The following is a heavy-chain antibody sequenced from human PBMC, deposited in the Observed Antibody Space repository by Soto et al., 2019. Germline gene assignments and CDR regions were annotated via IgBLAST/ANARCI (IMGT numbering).Heavy chain of an antibody. CDR3: ARDSFPFWEGEIGTYYYYGMDV. CDR2: INPNSGGT. V-gene: IGHV1-2*04. CDR1: GYTFTGYY. J-gene: IGHJ6*02. Sequence: ASVKVSCKASGYTFTGYYMHWVRQAPGQGLEWMGWINPNSGGTNYAQKFQGWVTMTRDTSISTAYMELSRLRSDDTAVYYCARDSFPFWEGEIGTYYYYGMDVWGQGTTVTVSS. D-gene: IGHD3-16*01.